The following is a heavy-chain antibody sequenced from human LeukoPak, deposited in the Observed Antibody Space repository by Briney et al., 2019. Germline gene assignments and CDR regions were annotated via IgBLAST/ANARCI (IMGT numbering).Heavy chain of an antibody. Sequence: GASVKVSCKASGGTFSSYAISWVRQAPGQGLEWMGGIIPIFGTANYAQKFQGRVTITADESTSTAYMELSSLRSEDTAVYYCAISLVLRYFDWLPGTWGQGTLVTVPS. CDR3: AISLVLRYFDWLPGT. D-gene: IGHD3-9*01. V-gene: IGHV1-69*13. CDR2: IIPIFGTA. CDR1: GGTFSSYA. J-gene: IGHJ4*02.